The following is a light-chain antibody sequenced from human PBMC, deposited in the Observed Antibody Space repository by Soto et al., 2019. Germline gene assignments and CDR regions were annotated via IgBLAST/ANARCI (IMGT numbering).Light chain of an antibody. CDR1: QSVGSS. J-gene: IGKJ5*01. CDR3: QQRHMWPIT. Sequence: IVLTQSPATLSLSPGERATLSCRASQSVGSSLAWYQQKPGQAPRLLIYDAYNRATGIPPRFSGSGSGTDFTLTISSLEPEDSAVYYCQQRHMWPITFGQGTRLEIK. V-gene: IGKV3-11*01. CDR2: DAY.